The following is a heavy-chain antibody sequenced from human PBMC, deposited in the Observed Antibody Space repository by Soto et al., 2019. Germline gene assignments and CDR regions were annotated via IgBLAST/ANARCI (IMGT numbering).Heavy chain of an antibody. D-gene: IGHD6-19*01. CDR2: INPASGGT. Sequence: GASVKVSCKASGYTFTDYYMHWVRQAPGQGLEWMGWINPASGGTSYAQNFQGRVTMTRDTSISTAYMELNRLSSDDTAVYYCSRASAVAGGSSNSLPNDYWGQGTLVTVSS. V-gene: IGHV1-2*02. CDR1: GYTFTDYY. J-gene: IGHJ4*02. CDR3: SRASAVAGGSSNSLPNDY.